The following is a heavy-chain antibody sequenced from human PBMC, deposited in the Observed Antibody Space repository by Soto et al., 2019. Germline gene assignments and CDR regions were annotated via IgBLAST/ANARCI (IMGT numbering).Heavy chain of an antibody. CDR3: ARGDSTDCSNGVCSFFYNHDMDV. J-gene: IGHJ6*02. CDR1: GYSFTDYH. V-gene: IGHV1-2*04. D-gene: IGHD2-8*01. CDR2: INPKGGGT. Sequence: ASVKVSCKASGYSFTDYHIHWVRQAPGQGLEWLGRINPKGGGTSTAQKFQGWVTMTTDTSISTASMELTRLTSDDTAIYYCARGDSTDCSNGVCSFFYNHDMDVWGQGTTVTVSS.